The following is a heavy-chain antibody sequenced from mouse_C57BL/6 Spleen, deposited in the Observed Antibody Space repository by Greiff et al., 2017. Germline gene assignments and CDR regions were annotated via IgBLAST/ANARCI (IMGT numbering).Heavy chain of an antibody. D-gene: IGHD2-3*01. V-gene: IGHV10-1*01. J-gene: IGHJ2*01. CDR3: VRQGDGYRFDY. Sequence: DVKLVESGGGLVQPKGSLKLSCAASGFSFNTYAMNWVRQAPGKGLEWVARIRSKSNNYATYYAASVKDRFTISRDDSESMLYLQMNNLKTEDTAMYYCVRQGDGYRFDYWGQGTTLTVSS. CDR1: GFSFNTYA. CDR2: IRSKSNNYAT.